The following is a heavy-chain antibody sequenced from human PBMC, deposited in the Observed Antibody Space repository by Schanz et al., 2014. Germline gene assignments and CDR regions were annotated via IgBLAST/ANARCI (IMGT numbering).Heavy chain of an antibody. V-gene: IGHV3-48*04. D-gene: IGHD3-3*01. CDR1: GFTFSSNS. CDR3: VRDSFFAFDY. Sequence: EVQLVESGGGLVQPGGSLRLSCAASGFTFSSNSMNWVRQAPGKGLEWVSYVSRSTPDIYYADSVKGRFTISRDNAKNSLYLQMNSLRAEDTAVYYCVRDSFFAFDYWGQGTLXTVSS. CDR2: VSRSTPDI. J-gene: IGHJ4*02.